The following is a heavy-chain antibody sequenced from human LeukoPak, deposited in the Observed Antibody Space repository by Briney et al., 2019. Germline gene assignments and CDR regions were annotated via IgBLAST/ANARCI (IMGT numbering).Heavy chain of an antibody. D-gene: IGHD3-22*01. CDR2: IYYSGNT. Sequence: GSLRLSCAASGFTVSSNYMSWVRQPPGKGLEWIGSIYYSGNTYYNPSLKSRVTISVDTSKNQFSLRLSSVTAADTAVYYCARDSDSSGYYFDYWGQGTLVTVSS. V-gene: IGHV4-59*02. J-gene: IGHJ4*02. CDR3: ARDSDSSGYYFDY. CDR1: GFTVSSNY.